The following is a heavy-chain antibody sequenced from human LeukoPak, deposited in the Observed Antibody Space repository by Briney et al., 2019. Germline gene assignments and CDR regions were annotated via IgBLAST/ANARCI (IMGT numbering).Heavy chain of an antibody. V-gene: IGHV3-66*01. CDR2: IYSGGST. D-gene: IGHD2-15*01. CDR3: ARSGYCSGGSCQHIDY. J-gene: IGHJ4*02. Sequence: GGSLRLSCAASEFSVGSNYMTWVRQAPGKGLEWVSLIYSGGSTYYADSVKGRFTISRDNSKNTLYLQMNSLRAEDTAVYYCARSGYCSGGSCQHIDYWGQGTLVTVSS. CDR1: EFSVGSNY.